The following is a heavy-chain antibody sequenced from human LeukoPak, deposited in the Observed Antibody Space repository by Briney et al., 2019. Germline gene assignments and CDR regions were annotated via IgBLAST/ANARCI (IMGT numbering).Heavy chain of an antibody. CDR1: GFTFSSYA. J-gene: IGHJ4*02. CDR3: ANDRGRNSHRTVDY. CDR2: ISGSGGST. D-gene: IGHD1-26*01. Sequence: GGSLRLSCAASGFTFSSYAMSWVRQAPGKGLEWVSAISGSGGSTYYADSVKGRFTISRGNSKNTLYLQMNSLRAEDTAVYYCANDRGRNSHRTVDYWGQGTLVTVSS. V-gene: IGHV3-23*01.